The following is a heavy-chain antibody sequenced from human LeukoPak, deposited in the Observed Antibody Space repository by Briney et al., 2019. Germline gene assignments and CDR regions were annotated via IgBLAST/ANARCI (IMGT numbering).Heavy chain of an antibody. CDR3: ARLGPSRYDYYYLDV. CDR2: IYHSGSI. J-gene: IGHJ6*03. CDR1: GYSISSGYY. V-gene: IGHV4-38-2*02. Sequence: PSETLSLTCTVSGYSISSGYYWGWIRQPPGKGLEWIGSIYHSGSIYYNPSLKSRVTISVDTSKNQFSLKLSSVTAADTAVYYCARLGPSRYDYYYLDVWGKGTTVTVSS. D-gene: IGHD3-16*01.